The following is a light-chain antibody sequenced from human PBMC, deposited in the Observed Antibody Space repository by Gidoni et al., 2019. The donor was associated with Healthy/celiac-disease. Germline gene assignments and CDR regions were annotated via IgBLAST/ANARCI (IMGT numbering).Light chain of an antibody. CDR3: SSYAGSNNLV. V-gene: IGLV2-8*01. CDR2: EVS. CDR1: SSDVGGYNY. Sequence: QSALTQPPSASRSPGQSVTISCTGTSSDVGGYNYVPWYQQHPGKAPTLMIYEVSKRPSGVPDRFSGSKSGNTASLTVSGLQAEDEADYYCSSYAGSNNLVFGGGTKLTVL. J-gene: IGLJ3*02.